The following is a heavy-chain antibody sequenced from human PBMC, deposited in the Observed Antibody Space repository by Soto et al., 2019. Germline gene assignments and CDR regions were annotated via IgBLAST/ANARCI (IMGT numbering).Heavy chain of an antibody. CDR3: ARVPMVRGTAPYFDY. Sequence: SETLSLTCTVSGGSISSGGYYWSWIRQHPGKGLEWIGYIYYSGSTYYNPSLKSRVTISVDTSKNQFSLKLSSVTAADTAVYYCARVPMVRGTAPYFDYWAQGTLVPVSS. J-gene: IGHJ4*02. D-gene: IGHD3-10*01. CDR1: GGSISSGGYY. CDR2: IYYSGST. V-gene: IGHV4-31*03.